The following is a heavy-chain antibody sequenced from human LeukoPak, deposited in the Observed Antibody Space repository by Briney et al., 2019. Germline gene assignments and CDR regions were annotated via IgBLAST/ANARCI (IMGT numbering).Heavy chain of an antibody. Sequence: GGSLRLSCAASGFTFSSYAMSWVRQAPGKGLEWVSAVSGSDGSTYYADSVKGRFTISRDNSKNTLYLQMNSLRAEDTAVYYCAKVPDTMIVVVTYFDYWGQGTLVTVSS. CDR2: VSGSDGST. V-gene: IGHV3-23*01. CDR1: GFTFSSYA. CDR3: AKVPDTMIVVVTYFDY. D-gene: IGHD3-22*01. J-gene: IGHJ4*02.